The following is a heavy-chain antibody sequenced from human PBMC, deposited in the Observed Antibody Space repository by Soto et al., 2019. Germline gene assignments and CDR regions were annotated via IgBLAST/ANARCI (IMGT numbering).Heavy chain of an antibody. D-gene: IGHD2-8*02. CDR1: GLPHNNFA. Sequence: LESGGGLAQPGGSLRLSCTASGLPHNNFAMMWVRQAPGKGLECVAGIYGSGGGIQYADSVKGRFTISRDNSRSTVYLQMTDLRDDDSAVYYCAKDAVYNDGLWFMDHWGQGTQVTVSS. V-gene: IGHV3-23*05. J-gene: IGHJ4*02. CDR3: AKDAVYNDGLWFMDH. CDR2: IYGSGGGI.